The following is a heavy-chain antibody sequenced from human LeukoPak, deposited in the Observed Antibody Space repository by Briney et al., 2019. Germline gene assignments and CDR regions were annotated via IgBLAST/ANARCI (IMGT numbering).Heavy chain of an antibody. CDR2: ISSSSSYI. D-gene: IGHD1-26*01. CDR1: GFTFSSYS. J-gene: IGHJ4*02. Sequence: GGSLRLSCAASGFTFSSYSMNWVRQAPGKGLEWVSSISSSSSYIYYADSVKGRFTISRDNAKNSLYLQKNRARAEDTAVYYCARDFGGTGGFDYWGQGTLVTVSS. V-gene: IGHV3-21*01. CDR3: ARDFGGTGGFDY.